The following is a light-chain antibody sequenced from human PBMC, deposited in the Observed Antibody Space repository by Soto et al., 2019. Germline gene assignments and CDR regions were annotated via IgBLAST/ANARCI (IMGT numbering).Light chain of an antibody. Sequence: DIQMTQSPSSLSASVGDGVTITCRASQSISSYVSWYQQKPGKAPKLLIYAASRLQSGVPSRFSGSRSGTDFILTISSLQPEDFAPYDFQESYSGVTFGQGAKVEIK. V-gene: IGKV1-39*01. CDR1: QSISSY. CDR3: QESYSGVT. CDR2: AAS. J-gene: IGKJ1*01.